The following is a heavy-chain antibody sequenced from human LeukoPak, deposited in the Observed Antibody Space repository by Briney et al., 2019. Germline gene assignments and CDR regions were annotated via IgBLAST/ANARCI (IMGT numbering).Heavy chain of an antibody. J-gene: IGHJ4*02. V-gene: IGHV3-7*03. CDR3: ARGPWGSSGWSYFDY. D-gene: IGHD6-19*01. Sequence: GGSLRLSCAASGFTFTSYWMSRVRQAPGKGLEWVANIKQDGSEKYYVDSVKGRFTISRDNAKNSLYLQMNSLRAEDTAVYYCARGPWGSSGWSYFDYWGQGTLVTVSS. CDR2: IKQDGSEK. CDR1: GFTFTSYW.